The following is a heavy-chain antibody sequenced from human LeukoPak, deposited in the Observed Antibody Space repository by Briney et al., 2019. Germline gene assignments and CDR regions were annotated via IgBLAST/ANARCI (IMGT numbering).Heavy chain of an antibody. J-gene: IGHJ4*02. V-gene: IGHV4-59*01. CDR2: INDSGST. CDR3: ARAVHYSGSSDQYTGGWYYFDF. Sequence: SETLSLTCNVFGDSMNNYYWSWIRQPPGKGPEWIGNINDSGSTNSNPSLKSRATISVDMSRKHFFLDLSSVTAADTAVYYCARAVHYSGSSDQYTGGWYYFDFWGQGTLVTVSS. CDR1: GDSMNNYY. D-gene: IGHD2-15*01.